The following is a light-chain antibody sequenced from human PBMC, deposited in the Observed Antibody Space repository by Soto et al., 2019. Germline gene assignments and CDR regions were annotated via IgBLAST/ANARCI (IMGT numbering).Light chain of an antibody. V-gene: IGLV2-14*01. CDR2: EVS. Sequence: QSALAQPRSVSGSPGQSVTISCTGTSSDVGNYIYVFWFQQHPGKAPKLIISEVSNRPSGVSSRFSGSKSGNTASLTISGLQAEDEPHYYCTSYTTSSTYVFGTGTKVTVL. J-gene: IGLJ1*01. CDR3: TSYTTSSTYV. CDR1: SSDVGNYIY.